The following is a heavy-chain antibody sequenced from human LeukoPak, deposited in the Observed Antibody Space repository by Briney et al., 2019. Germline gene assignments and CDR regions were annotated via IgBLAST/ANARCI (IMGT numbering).Heavy chain of an antibody. CDR3: ARDHEYYYDSSSYFDY. J-gene: IGHJ4*02. D-gene: IGHD3-22*01. V-gene: IGHV1-69*05. Sequence: SVKVSCKASGGTFSSYAISWVRQAPGQGLEWMGGIIPIFGTANYAQKFQGRVTITTDESTSTAYMELSSLRSEDTAVYYCARDHEYYYDSSSYFDYWGQGTLVTVSS. CDR1: GGTFSSYA. CDR2: IIPIFGTA.